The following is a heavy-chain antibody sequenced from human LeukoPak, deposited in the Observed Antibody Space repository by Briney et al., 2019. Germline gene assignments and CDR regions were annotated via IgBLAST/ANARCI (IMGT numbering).Heavy chain of an antibody. CDR1: GYTFTGYY. J-gene: IGHJ6*02. CDR2: INPNSGGT. Sequence: ASVKVSCKASGYTFTGYYMHWVRQAPGQGLEWMGWINPNSGGTNYAQKFQGWVTMTRDTSTSTVYMELSSLRSEDTAVYYCARDVPYSSGWSYYYYYGMDVWGQGTTVTVSS. CDR3: ARDVPYSSGWSYYYYYGMDV. V-gene: IGHV1-2*04. D-gene: IGHD6-19*01.